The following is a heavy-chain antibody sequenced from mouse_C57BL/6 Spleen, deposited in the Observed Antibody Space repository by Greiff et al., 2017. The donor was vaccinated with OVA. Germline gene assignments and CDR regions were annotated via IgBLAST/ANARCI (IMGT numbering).Heavy chain of an antibody. CDR2: IDPSDSYT. Sequence: VQLQQPGAELVMPGASVKLSCKASGYTFTSYWMHWVKQRPGQGLEWIGEIDPSDSYTNYNQKFKGKSTLTVDKSSSTAYMQLSSLTSEDSSVDYCARYGYYVVYAMEYWGQGTSVTVSS. D-gene: IGHD2-3*01. V-gene: IGHV1-69*01. J-gene: IGHJ4*01. CDR3: ARYGYYVVYAMEY. CDR1: GYTFTSYW.